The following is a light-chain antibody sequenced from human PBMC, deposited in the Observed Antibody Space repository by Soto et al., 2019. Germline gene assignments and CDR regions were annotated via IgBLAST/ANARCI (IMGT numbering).Light chain of an antibody. V-gene: IGLV2-14*03. J-gene: IGLJ2*01. CDR1: SSDIGAYNF. Sequence: QSALTQPASVSGSPGQSITISCTGTSSDIGAYNFVSWYQQHPGKAPKLMLYDVNIRPSGVSNRFSGSKSGNTASLTISGLQAEDEADYDCPSWTTSTTMIFGGGTKLTVL. CDR3: PSWTTSTTMI. CDR2: DVN.